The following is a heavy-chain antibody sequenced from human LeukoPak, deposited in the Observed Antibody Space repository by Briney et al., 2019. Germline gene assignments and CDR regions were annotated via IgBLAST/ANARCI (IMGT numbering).Heavy chain of an antibody. CDR1: GVSISDYY. Sequence: SETLSLTCTVSGVSISDYYWSWVRQPPGKGLEWIGYIYYSGSTNYNPSLKSRVTISVDTSKNQFSLKLSSVTAADTAVYYCARSYDYVWGSYGYWGQGTLVTVSS. CDR3: ARSYDYVWGSYGY. J-gene: IGHJ4*02. D-gene: IGHD3-16*01. CDR2: IYYSGST. V-gene: IGHV4-59*01.